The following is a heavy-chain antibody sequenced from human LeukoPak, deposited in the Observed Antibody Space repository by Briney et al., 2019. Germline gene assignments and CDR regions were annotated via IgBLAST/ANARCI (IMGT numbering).Heavy chain of an antibody. CDR1: ADSISTYY. J-gene: IGHJ4*02. D-gene: IGHD3-22*01. CDR3: ARAGYYYEKRLIHFDY. V-gene: IGHV4-59*01. Sequence: SETLSLTCTVSADSISTYYWSWIRQPPGKGLEWIGHIYYSGSTNYNPSLKSRVTISIDTSKNQFSLKLSSVTAADTAVYYCARAGYYYEKRLIHFDYWGQGTLVTVSS. CDR2: IYYSGST.